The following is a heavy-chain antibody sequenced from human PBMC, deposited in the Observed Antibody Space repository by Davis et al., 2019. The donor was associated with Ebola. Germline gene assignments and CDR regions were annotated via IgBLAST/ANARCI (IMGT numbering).Heavy chain of an antibody. J-gene: IGHJ2*01. CDR2: INQNGRT. CDR3: ARAFHNWYFDL. Sequence: PSETLSLTCAVYGGSFSGYYWVWIRQPPGQGLEWIGEINQNGRTNYNPSLKRRVTISLDTSRNQFSLRLGSVTAADTAVYYCARAFHNWYFDLWGRGSLVTVSS. CDR1: GGSFSGYY. V-gene: IGHV4-34*01.